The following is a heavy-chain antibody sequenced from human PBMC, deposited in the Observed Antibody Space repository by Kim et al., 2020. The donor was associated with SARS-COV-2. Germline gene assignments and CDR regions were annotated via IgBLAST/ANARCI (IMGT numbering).Heavy chain of an antibody. CDR1: GFTFSTYA. CDR2: FSYGGAAT. J-gene: IGHJ6*01. CDR3: AKFVSGRGAPAIGYGIDV. Sequence: GGSLRLSCVASGFTFSTYAMTWVRQAPGKGLEWVSGFSYGGAATYYADSVKGRFTISRDNSKNTLYLQMNSLRADGTALYYCAKFVSGRGAPAIGYGIDV. V-gene: IGHV3-23*01. D-gene: IGHD2-21*02.